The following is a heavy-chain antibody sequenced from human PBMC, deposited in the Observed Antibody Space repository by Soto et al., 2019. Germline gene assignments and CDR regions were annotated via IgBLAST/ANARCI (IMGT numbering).Heavy chain of an antibody. D-gene: IGHD2-15*01. J-gene: IGHJ6*01. V-gene: IGHV3-15*07. CDR3: PTGSVEGV. CDR1: GFTFSKAW. Sequence: EVQLVESGGGLVKPGGSLRLSCAASGFTFSKAWMNWVLQAPGKGLEWVGRIKTNSEGGTTDYAAPVQGRFYLSRDDSRNTLSLQMNSLKTDDTAVYYCPTGSVEGVWGQGATVTVSS. CDR2: IKTNSEGGTT.